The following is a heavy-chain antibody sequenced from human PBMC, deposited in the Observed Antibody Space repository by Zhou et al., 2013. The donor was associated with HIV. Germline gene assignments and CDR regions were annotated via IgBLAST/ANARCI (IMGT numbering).Heavy chain of an antibody. D-gene: IGHD3-22*01. J-gene: IGHJ4*02. CDR2: INHSGRT. Sequence: QVQLQQWGAGMLKPSETLSLTCAVYGGSFSGYYWSWIRQPPGKGLEWIGEINHSGRTNYNPSLKSRVTISVDTSKNQCSLKLNSVTAADTAVYYCARPRSSGYYPYWGQGTLVTVXS. CDR1: GGSFSGYY. CDR3: ARPRSSGYYPY. V-gene: IGHV4-34*02.